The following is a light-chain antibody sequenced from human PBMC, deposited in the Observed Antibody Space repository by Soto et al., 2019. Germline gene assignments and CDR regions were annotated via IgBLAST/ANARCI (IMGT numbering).Light chain of an antibody. V-gene: IGKV3-11*01. CDR1: QSVSSY. J-gene: IGKJ1*01. Sequence: EMVLTQSRATLSLSPVARATLSWMASQSVSSYLAWYQQKPGQAPRXLIYDASNRATGIPARFSGSGSGTDFTLTISSLEPEDVAVYYCQQRSNWPRTFGQGTKVDIK. CDR3: QQRSNWPRT. CDR2: DAS.